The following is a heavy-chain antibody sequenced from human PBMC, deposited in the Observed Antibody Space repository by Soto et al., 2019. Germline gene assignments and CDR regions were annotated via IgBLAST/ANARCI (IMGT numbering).Heavy chain of an antibody. CDR3: ARHGPVYNFQSMDV. J-gene: IGHJ6*03. V-gene: IGHV4-59*08. CDR2: ISYSGTT. D-gene: IGHD1-1*01. Sequence: QVQLQESGQGLVKPSETLSLTCAVSGGFMSRYYWSWIRQPPGKGLEWIGYISYSGTTDYNPSLKSRFTMSIDTSKSHFSLRVGSVTAADTAVYFWARHGPVYNFQSMDVLGRGTTVTVSS. CDR1: GGFMSRYY.